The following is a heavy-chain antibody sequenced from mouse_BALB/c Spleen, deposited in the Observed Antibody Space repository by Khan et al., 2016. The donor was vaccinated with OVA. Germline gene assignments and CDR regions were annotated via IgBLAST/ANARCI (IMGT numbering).Heavy chain of an antibody. D-gene: IGHD1-1*01. CDR2: ITYDGNN. CDR3: ARAGYFGRCAHWYFDV. V-gene: IGHV3-6*02. CDR1: CYSITSGYN. J-gene: IGHJ1*01. Sequence: EVQLVESGPGLVKPSQSLSLTCSVACYSITSGYNWNWIRQFPGNKLEWMGCITYDGNNDYNPSLKYRISITRGTSKNQFFLKLNSVTTEDTATYYCARAGYFGRCAHWYFDVWGAGTTVTV.